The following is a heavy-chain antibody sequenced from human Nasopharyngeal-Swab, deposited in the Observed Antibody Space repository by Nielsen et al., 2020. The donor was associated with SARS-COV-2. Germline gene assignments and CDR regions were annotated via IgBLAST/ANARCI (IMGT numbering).Heavy chain of an antibody. CDR3: ARDAPAHYGAFY. V-gene: IGHV3-30*03. J-gene: IGHJ4*02. D-gene: IGHD4-17*01. CDR2: IAHDASNE. Sequence: VRQMPGEGLEWVAFIAHDASNEYYGDSVKGRFSISRDSSKNTLYLQMDSLRGEDTAVYYCARDAPAHYGAFYWGRGTLVTVSS.